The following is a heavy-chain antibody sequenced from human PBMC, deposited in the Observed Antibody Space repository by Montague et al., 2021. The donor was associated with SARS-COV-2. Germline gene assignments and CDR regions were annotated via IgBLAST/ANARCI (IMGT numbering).Heavy chain of an antibody. V-gene: IGHV4-59*08. J-gene: IGHJ6*02. CDR2: IYYSGST. D-gene: IGHD3-3*01. CDR1: GGSISSYY. Sequence: SETLSLTCTVSGGSISSYYWSWIRQPPGKGLEWIGYIYYSGSTNYNPSLKSRVTISVDTSKNQFSLKLSSVTAADTAVYYCARHAASTIFGVVIIPTGMGGGGQGTTVTVSS. CDR3: ARHAASTIFGVVIIPTGMGG.